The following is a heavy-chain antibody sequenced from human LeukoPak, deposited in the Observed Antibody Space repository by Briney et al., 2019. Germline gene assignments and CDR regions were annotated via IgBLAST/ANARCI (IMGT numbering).Heavy chain of an antibody. V-gene: IGHV1-69*13. Sequence: GASVKVSRKASGGTFSSYAISWVRQAPGQGLEWMGGIIPIFGTANYAQKFQGRVTVTADESTSTAYMELSSLRSEDTAVYYCARDIAYYYDSSGYPDGWFDPWGQGTLVTVSS. D-gene: IGHD3-22*01. CDR3: ARDIAYYYDSSGYPDGWFDP. CDR1: GGTFSSYA. CDR2: IIPIFGTA. J-gene: IGHJ5*02.